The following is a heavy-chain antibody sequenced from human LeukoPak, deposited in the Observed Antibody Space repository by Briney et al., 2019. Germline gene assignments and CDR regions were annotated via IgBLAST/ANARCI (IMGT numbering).Heavy chain of an antibody. D-gene: IGHD3-22*01. J-gene: IGHJ3*02. CDR1: GYTFTSYD. CDR2: MNPNSGNT. CDR3: ARGLYYYDSSGYYFGAFDI. V-gene: IGHV1-8*03. Sequence: ASVKVSCKASGYTFTSYDINWVRQATGQGLEWMGWMNPNSGNTGYAQKFQGRVTITRNTSTSTAYMELSSLRSEDTAVYYCARGLYYYDSSGYYFGAFDIWGQGTMVTVSS.